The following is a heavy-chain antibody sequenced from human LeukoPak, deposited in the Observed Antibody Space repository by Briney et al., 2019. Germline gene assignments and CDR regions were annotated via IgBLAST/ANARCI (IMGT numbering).Heavy chain of an antibody. CDR3: AKDLETKYCIDY. D-gene: IGHD2-15*01. J-gene: IGHJ4*02. Sequence: SLRLSCVTSGFTFRRSAMHRVRQAPGRGLEWIAFISYDGGTKYYADSVKGRFTISRDNFKNTLSLQMDSLRAEDTAVYYCAKDLETKYCIDYWGQGTLATVSS. CDR2: ISYDGGTK. CDR1: GFTFRRSA. V-gene: IGHV3-30*18.